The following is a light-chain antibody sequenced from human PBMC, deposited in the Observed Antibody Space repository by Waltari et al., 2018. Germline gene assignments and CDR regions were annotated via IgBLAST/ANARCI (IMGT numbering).Light chain of an antibody. CDR3: QQYYSAPYT. CDR2: WAS. V-gene: IGKV4-1*01. Sequence: DIVMTQSPDSLAVSLGERATINCKSSQSVLYTSNNKNYLTWYQQKPGQPPKFLIYWASTRESGVPDLFSGSASGTDFTLTISSLQAEDVAVYYCQQYYSAPYTFGQGTKLEIK. J-gene: IGKJ2*01. CDR1: QSVLYTSNNKNY.